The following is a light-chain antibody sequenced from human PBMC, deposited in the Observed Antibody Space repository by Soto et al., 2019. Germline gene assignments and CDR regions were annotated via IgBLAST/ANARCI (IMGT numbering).Light chain of an antibody. J-gene: IGKJ1*01. CDR3: QQSYSTPAWT. Sequence: LQMTQSRASLSASVGDRLTITCRARQTIGNYLNWYQQKPGKAPTVVIYRASTLQSGVPSRFSGSGSGTDFTLTISSLQPEDFATYYCQQSYSTPAWTFGQGTKVDIK. CDR1: QTIGNY. CDR2: RAS. V-gene: IGKV1-39*01.